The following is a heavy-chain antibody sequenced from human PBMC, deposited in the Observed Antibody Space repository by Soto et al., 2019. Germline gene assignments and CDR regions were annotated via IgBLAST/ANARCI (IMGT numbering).Heavy chain of an antibody. V-gene: IGHV2-70*04. CDR3: ARSTFFHDGGHFDY. D-gene: IGHD3-16*01. CDR1: GFSLITSGVR. Sequence: SGPTLVNPTQTLTLTCTFSGFSLITSGVRVSWIRQPPGKALEWLARIDWDDDKFYSTSLKTRLTISKDTSKNQVVLTMTNMDPVDTATYYCARSTFFHDGGHFDYWGQGTLVTVSS. CDR2: IDWDDDK. J-gene: IGHJ4*02.